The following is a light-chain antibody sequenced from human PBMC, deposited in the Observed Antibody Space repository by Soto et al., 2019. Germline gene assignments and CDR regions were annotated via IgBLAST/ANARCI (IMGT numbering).Light chain of an antibody. J-gene: IGKJ2*01. V-gene: IGKV3-20*01. CDR1: QSVNINY. Sequence: EIVLTQSPCTLSLSPGERATLSCRASQSVNINYLAWYQHRPGQAPSLLIYAASRRAAGIPDRFSGSGSGTDFTLTIASLEPEDFAVFYCQQYGISPHTFGQGTKLEIK. CDR3: QQYGISPHT. CDR2: AAS.